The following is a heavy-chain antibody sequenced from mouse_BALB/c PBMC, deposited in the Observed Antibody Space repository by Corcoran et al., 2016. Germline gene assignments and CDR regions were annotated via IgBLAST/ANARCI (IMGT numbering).Heavy chain of an antibody. CDR2: IDPANGNT. V-gene: IGHV14-3*02. CDR3: ARSAKLGPLGYFDV. D-gene: IGHD4-1*01. CDR1: GFNIKDTY. J-gene: IGHJ1*01. Sequence: EVQLQQSGAELVKPGASVKLSCTASGFNIKDTYMHWVKQRPEQGLEWIGRIDPANGNTKSDPKFQVKATIKADTSSNTAYLQLSSLTSEDTAVYYCARSAKLGPLGYFDVWGAGTTVNVSS.